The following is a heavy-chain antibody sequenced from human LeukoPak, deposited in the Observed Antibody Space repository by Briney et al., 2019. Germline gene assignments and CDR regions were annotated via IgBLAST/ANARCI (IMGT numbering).Heavy chain of an antibody. D-gene: IGHD6-13*01. J-gene: IGHJ4*01. V-gene: IGHV3-7*01. CDR3: ARDGTAAGLYFDL. Sequence: PGGSLILSCAVPGFTFSSYWMNWVRQAPGKGLEWVASIKQDGGEKSYVDSVKGRFTISRDNAKNSLYLQMSSLRAEDTAVYYCARDGTAAGLYFDLWGQGTLVTVSS. CDR1: GFTFSSYW. CDR2: IKQDGGEK.